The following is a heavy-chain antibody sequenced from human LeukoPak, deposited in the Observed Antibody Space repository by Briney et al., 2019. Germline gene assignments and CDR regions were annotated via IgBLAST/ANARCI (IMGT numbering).Heavy chain of an antibody. J-gene: IGHJ4*02. V-gene: IGHV4-59*01. Sequence: KPSETPSLTCTVSGGSISSYYWSWIRQPPGKGLEWIGYIYYSESTNYNPSLKSRVTISVDTSKNQFSLRLSSVAAADTAVYYCARDTYYYDSSGYPVGYFDYWGQGTLVTVSS. D-gene: IGHD3-22*01. CDR1: GGSISSYY. CDR2: IYYSEST. CDR3: ARDTYYYDSSGYPVGYFDY.